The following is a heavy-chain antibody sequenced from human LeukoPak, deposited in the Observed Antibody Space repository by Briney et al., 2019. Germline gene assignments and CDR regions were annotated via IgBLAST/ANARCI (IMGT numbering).Heavy chain of an antibody. CDR2: ISSSSSYI. CDR3: AKLSSWELLDGTDAFDI. CDR1: GFTFSSYS. V-gene: IGHV3-21*01. Sequence: TGGSLRLSCAASGFTFSSYSMNWVRQAPGKGLEWVSSISSSSSYIYYAGSVKGRFTISRDNAKNSLYLQMNSLRAGDTAVYYCAKLSSWELLDGTDAFDIWGQGTMVTVSS. J-gene: IGHJ3*02. D-gene: IGHD1-26*01.